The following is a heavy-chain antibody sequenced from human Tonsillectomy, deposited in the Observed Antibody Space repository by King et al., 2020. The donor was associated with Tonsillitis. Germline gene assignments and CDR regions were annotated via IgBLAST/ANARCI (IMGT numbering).Heavy chain of an antibody. V-gene: IGHV3-43*01. D-gene: IGHD5-24*01. Sequence: HWVRQVPGKGLEWVSLITWDGGSTYYADSVKGRFTISRDNSKNSLYLQMNSLRTDDTALYYCAKDITAVEMPTIHYYCMDVWGQGTTVTVSS. CDR2: ITWDGGST. CDR3: AKDITAVEMPTIHYYCMDV. J-gene: IGHJ6*02.